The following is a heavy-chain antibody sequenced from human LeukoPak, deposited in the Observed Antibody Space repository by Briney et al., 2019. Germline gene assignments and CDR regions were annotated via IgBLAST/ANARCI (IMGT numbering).Heavy chain of an antibody. J-gene: IGHJ4*02. D-gene: IGHD6-6*01. V-gene: IGHV3-23*01. CDR3: AKRGSSSSAFRTDF. Sequence: GGSLRLSCAASGFTFSGYAMSWVRQAPGKGLEWVSSISGSADTTYNADCVKGRFTISRDNSKNTLYLQMSSLRTEDTAVYYCAKRGSSSSAFRTDFWGQGTLVTVSS. CDR2: ISGSADTT. CDR1: GFTFSGYA.